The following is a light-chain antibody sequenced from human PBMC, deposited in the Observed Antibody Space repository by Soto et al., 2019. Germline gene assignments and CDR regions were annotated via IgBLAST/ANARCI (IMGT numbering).Light chain of an antibody. CDR3: QHTYRTPWT. CDR1: QSVSTY. Sequence: DIQMTQSRSSLTAFVGARVTITCRAGQSVSTYLNWYQQKPDKAPKLLIYGSSRLQTGVPSRFSGSGSGTDFTLTISSVQPEDFATYFCQHTYRTPWTFGQGTKVDIK. CDR2: GSS. V-gene: IGKV1-39*01. J-gene: IGKJ1*01.